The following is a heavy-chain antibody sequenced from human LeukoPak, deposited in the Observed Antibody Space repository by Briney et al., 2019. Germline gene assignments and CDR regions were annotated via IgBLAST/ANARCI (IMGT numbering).Heavy chain of an antibody. CDR3: ARQGFIVVVPAAIDYYYYMDV. V-gene: IGHV4-34*01. CDR2: INHSGST. Sequence: PSETLSLTCAVYGGSFSGYYWSWIRQPPGKGLEWIGEINHSGSTNHNPSLKSRVTISVDTSKNQFSLKLSSVTAADTAVYYCARQGFIVVVPAAIDYYYYMDVWGKGTTVTVSS. D-gene: IGHD2-2*02. J-gene: IGHJ6*03. CDR1: GGSFSGYY.